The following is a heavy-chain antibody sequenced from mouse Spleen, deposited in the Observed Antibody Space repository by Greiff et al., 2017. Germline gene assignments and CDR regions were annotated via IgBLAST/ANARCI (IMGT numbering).Heavy chain of an antibody. D-gene: IGHD1-1*01. J-gene: IGHJ2*01. V-gene: IGHV5-9*01. CDR1: GFTFSSYA. Sequence: EVMLVESGGGLVKLGGSLKLSCAASGFTFSSYAMSWVRQTPEKRLEWVATISSGGGNTYYPDSVKGRFTISRDNAKNTLYLQMSSLKSEDTAMYYCARRDYYGSSPYFDYWGQGTTLTVSS. CDR2: ISSGGGNT. CDR3: ARRDYYGSSPYFDY.